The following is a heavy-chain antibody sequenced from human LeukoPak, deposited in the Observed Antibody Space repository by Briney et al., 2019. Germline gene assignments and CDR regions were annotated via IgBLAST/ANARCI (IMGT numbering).Heavy chain of an antibody. D-gene: IGHD2-15*01. V-gene: IGHV3-30*02. CDR3: ARDRGKDYFGD. Sequence: PGGSLRLSCVTSVHTFANHRFHWLRQAADKGLEWVAFVRNDGFDTYHSNSVKGRFSISRDDSKNTVYLQMNSLRAEDTALYYCARDRGKDYFGDWGQGTQVTVSS. CDR2: VRNDGFDT. CDR1: VHTFANHR. J-gene: IGHJ4*02.